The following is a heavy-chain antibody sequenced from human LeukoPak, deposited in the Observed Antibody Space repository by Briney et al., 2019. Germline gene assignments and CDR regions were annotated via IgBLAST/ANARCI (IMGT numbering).Heavy chain of an antibody. CDR3: ARDDDVWSGWGH. CDR1: GFTVSSNY. D-gene: IGHD3-3*01. J-gene: IGHJ4*02. V-gene: IGHV3-53*01. Sequence: AGGSLRLSCAASGFTVSSNYMSWVRQAPGKGLEWVSVIYSDGRTCYADSVKGRFTISRDNSKNTLYLETNSLRAEDTAVYYCARDDDVWSGWGHWGRGTLVTVSS. CDR2: IYSDGRT.